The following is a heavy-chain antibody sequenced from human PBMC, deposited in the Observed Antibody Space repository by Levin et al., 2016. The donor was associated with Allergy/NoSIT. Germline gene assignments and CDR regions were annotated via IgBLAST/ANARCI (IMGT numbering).Heavy chain of an antibody. V-gene: IGHV1-69*01. J-gene: IGHJ5*02. CDR2: IIPIFGTA. D-gene: IGHD6-13*01. Sequence: WVRQAPGQGLEWMGGIIPIFGTANYAQKFQGRVTITADESTSTAYMELSSLRSEDTAVYYCARDTPRVAAAGYNWFDPWGQGTLVTVSS. CDR3: ARDTPRVAAAGYNWFDP.